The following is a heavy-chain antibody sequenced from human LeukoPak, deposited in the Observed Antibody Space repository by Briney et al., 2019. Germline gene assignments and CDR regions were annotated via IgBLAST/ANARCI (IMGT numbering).Heavy chain of an antibody. V-gene: IGHV1-8*01. J-gene: IGHJ5*02. CDR3: ARGPLAMITFGGAIVTTSWFDP. CDR1: GYTFTSYD. Sequence: ASMKVSCKASGYTFTSYDINWVRQATGQGLEWMGWMNPNSGNTGYAQKFQGRVTMTRNTSISTAYMELSSLRSEDTAVYYCARGPLAMITFGGAIVTTSWFDPWGQGTLVTVSS. CDR2: MNPNSGNT. D-gene: IGHD3-16*02.